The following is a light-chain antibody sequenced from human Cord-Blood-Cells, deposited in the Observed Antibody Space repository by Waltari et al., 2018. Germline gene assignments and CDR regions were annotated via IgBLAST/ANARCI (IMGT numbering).Light chain of an antibody. CDR3: QQYGSSPS. J-gene: IGKJ4*01. Sequence: EIVLTRSPGTLSLSPGERATLSCRASSSVSSSYLAWYQQKPGQAPRLLIYGASSRATGIPDRFSGSGSGTDFTLTISRLEPEDFAVYYCQQYGSSPSFGGGTKVEIK. V-gene: IGKV3-20*01. CDR2: GAS. CDR1: SSVSSSY.